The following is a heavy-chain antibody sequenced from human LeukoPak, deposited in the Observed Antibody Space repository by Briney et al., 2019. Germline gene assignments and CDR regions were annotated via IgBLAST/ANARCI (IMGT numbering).Heavy chain of an antibody. V-gene: IGHV3-23*01. D-gene: IGHD2-15*01. J-gene: IGHJ3*02. Sequence: PGGSLRLSCAASGFTFSTYTMSWVRQAPGKGLEWVSAIKTGGGTSSADSVKGRFTISRDNSESTLYLQMSSLRAEDTAVYYCARGLGSVTWGPFDIWGQGTVVTVSS. CDR3: ARGLGSVTWGPFDI. CDR1: GFTFSTYT. CDR2: IKTGGGT.